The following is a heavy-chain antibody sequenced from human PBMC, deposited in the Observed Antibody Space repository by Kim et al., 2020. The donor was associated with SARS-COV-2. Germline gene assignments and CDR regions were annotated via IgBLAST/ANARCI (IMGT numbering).Heavy chain of an antibody. CDR3: ARDPPYYDFWSGSYYYGMDV. D-gene: IGHD3-3*01. CDR1: GGSISSGSYY. Sequence: SETLSLTCTVSGGSISSGSYYWSWIRQPAGKGLEWIGRIYTSGSTNYNPSLKSRVTISVDTSNNQFSLKLSSVTAADTAVYYCARDPPYYDFWSGSYYYGMDVWGQGTTVTVSS. CDR2: IYTSGST. J-gene: IGHJ6*02. V-gene: IGHV4-61*02.